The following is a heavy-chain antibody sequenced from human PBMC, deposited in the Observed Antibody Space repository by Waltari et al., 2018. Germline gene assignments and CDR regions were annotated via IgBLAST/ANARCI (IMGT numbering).Heavy chain of an antibody. D-gene: IGHD4-4*01. CDR1: GYIFTSYG. CDR3: ARGPSNYNWFDP. Sequence: QIQLVPSGAELKQPGASVKVSCQVSGYIFTSYGVNGVRQAPGQGLEWMGWISTYNGNTNYARNLQGRVTMTRDTSTSTAYMELRSLKSDDTAVYYCARGPSNYNWFDPWGQGTLVTVSS. J-gene: IGHJ5*02. CDR2: ISTYNGNT. V-gene: IGHV1-18*01.